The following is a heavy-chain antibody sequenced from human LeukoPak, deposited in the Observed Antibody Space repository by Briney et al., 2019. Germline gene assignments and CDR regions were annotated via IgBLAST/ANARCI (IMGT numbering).Heavy chain of an antibody. Sequence: PGGSLRLSCAASGFTFSIHWMTWVRQAPGKGLEWVASIKQGGSEKYYADSVKGRFTVYRDNDKNSLSLQMNSLSADDTAVYSCARGPNYGDRVEYLDSWGQGSKVTVSS. J-gene: IGHJ4*02. D-gene: IGHD4-17*01. CDR3: ARGPNYGDRVEYLDS. CDR1: GFTFSIHW. CDR2: IKQGGSEK. V-gene: IGHV3-7*01.